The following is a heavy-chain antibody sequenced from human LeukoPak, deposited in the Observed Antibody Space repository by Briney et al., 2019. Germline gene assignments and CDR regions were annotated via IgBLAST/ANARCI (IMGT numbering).Heavy chain of an antibody. D-gene: IGHD3-22*01. J-gene: IGHJ4*02. CDR2: ISGSGGST. V-gene: IGHV3-23*01. CDR3: ATNPMIVVVTHSEY. CDR1: VCTFSSYS. Sequence: GGSLRLSCAASVCTFSSYSMSWVRKAPGKGLEWVSAISGSGGSTYYADSVKGRFTISRDNSKNTLYLQMNSLRAEDTAVYYCATNPMIVVVTHSEYWGQGTLVTVSS.